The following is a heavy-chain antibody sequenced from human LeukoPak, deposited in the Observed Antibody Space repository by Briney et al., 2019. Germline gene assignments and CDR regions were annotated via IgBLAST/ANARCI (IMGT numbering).Heavy chain of an antibody. D-gene: IGHD4-17*01. CDR3: AASTVQNYYWYYGMGV. V-gene: IGHV1-2*02. Sequence: ASVKVSCKASGDTFTDYYIYWVRQAPGQGLEWMGWINPNSGGTNYAQKFQGRVTMTWDTSILTAYMELSSLTSDDTAVYYCAASTVQNYYWYYGMGVWGQGTTVTVSS. CDR1: GDTFTDYY. J-gene: IGHJ6*02. CDR2: INPNSGGT.